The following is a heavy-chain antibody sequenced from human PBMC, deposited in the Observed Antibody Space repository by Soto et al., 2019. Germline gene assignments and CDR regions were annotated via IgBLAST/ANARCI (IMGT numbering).Heavy chain of an antibody. V-gene: IGHV3-7*05. D-gene: IGHD6-6*01. Sequence: GGSLRLSCAASGFTFSNYWMNWVRQPPGKGLEWVANIKEDGSEKSYVDSVKGRFTISRDNAKNSLYLQMNSLRVEDTAVYYCARLGEAGRPDFYYWGQGTLVTVSS. CDR1: GFTFSNYW. CDR3: ARLGEAGRPDFYY. J-gene: IGHJ4*02. CDR2: IKEDGSEK.